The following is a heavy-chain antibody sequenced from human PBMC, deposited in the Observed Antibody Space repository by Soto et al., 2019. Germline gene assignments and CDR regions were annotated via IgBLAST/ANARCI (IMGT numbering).Heavy chain of an antibody. CDR3: ARDRGSGWYRWFDP. CDR1: GGTFSSYA. V-gene: IGHV1-69*01. J-gene: IGHJ5*02. Sequence: QVQLVQSGAEVKKPGSSVKVSCKASGGTFSSYAISWVRQAPGQGLEWMGGIIPIFGTANYVQMFQGRVTITADESTSTAYMELSSLRSEDTAVYYCARDRGSGWYRWFDPWGQGTLVTVSS. CDR2: IIPIFGTA. D-gene: IGHD6-19*01.